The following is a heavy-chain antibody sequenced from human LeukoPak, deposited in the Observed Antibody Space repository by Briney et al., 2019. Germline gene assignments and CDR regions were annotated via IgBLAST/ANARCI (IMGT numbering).Heavy chain of an antibody. CDR3: ARDSDSSGWCDI. CDR1: GFTFSSYA. CDR2: IYSGGST. D-gene: IGHD6-19*01. J-gene: IGHJ3*02. V-gene: IGHV3-66*01. Sequence: GGSLRLSCAASGFTFSSYAMSWVRQAPGKGLEWVSVIYSGGSTYYADSVKGRFTISRDNSKNTLYLQMNSLRAEDTAVYYCARDSDSSGWCDIWGQGTMVTVSS.